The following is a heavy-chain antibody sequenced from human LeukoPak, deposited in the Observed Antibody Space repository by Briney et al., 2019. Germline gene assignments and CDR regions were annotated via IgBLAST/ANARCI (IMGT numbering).Heavy chain of an antibody. CDR2: AYYRTKWYN. V-gene: IGHV6-1*01. CDR3: ARDLAAAGKGAFDY. CDR1: GDSVSSNIAA. J-gene: IGHJ4*02. D-gene: IGHD6-13*01. Sequence: SQTLSLTCAISGDSVSSNIAAWNWIRQSPSRGLEWLGRAYYRTKWYNDYAVSVKSRITITPDTSKNQFSLQLNSVTPEDTAVYYCARDLAAAGKGAFDYWGQGTLVTVSS.